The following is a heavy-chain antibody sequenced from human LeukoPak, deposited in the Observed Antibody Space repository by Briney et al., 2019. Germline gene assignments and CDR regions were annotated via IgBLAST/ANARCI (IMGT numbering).Heavy chain of an antibody. J-gene: IGHJ4*02. V-gene: IGHV4-34*01. CDR2: INHSGSP. Sequence: PSETLSLTCTVYGGSFTGYYWSWVRQPPGKGLEWIGEINHSGSPNYNPSVMSRVTISQDTSKNQFSLKMSSVTAADTAIYYCARRNRYRGYGLWGQGTLVTASS. D-gene: IGHD5-12*01. CDR3: ARRNRYRGYGL. CDR1: GGSFTGYY.